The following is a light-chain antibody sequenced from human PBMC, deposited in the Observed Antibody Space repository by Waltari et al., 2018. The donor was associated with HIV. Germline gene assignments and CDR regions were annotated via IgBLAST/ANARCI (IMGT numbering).Light chain of an antibody. Sequence: QSVLTQPPSVSAAPGQKVSISCSGSPSNVGSYYVSWYQQFPGAAPKLLIYEDNNRSSGIPDRFSGSKSGTSATLGITGLQPGDEADYYCETWDSSLSAVVFGGGTKLTVL. CDR1: PSNVGSYY. CDR2: EDN. V-gene: IGLV1-51*01. J-gene: IGLJ2*01. CDR3: ETWDSSLSAVV.